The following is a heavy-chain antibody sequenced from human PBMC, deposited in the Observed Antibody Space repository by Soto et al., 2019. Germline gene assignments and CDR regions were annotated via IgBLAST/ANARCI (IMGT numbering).Heavy chain of an antibody. CDR3: AKGILSATIGPYAMDV. CDR1: GFAFSSYA. D-gene: IGHD3-16*01. Sequence: QVQLVGSGGGVVQPGASLRLSCEASGFAFSSYAMHWVRQGPGKGLEWVGVISYDGNYIYYADSVKGRFTISRDNSKNTLYVQVNSLRPEDTAVYYCAKGILSATIGPYAMDVWGQGTTVTVSS. V-gene: IGHV3-30*18. J-gene: IGHJ6*02. CDR2: ISYDGNYI.